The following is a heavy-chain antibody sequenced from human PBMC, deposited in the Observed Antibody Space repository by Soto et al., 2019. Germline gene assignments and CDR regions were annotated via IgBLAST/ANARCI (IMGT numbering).Heavy chain of an antibody. CDR3: AIYYYDSSGYYSQLDY. D-gene: IGHD3-22*01. V-gene: IGHV5-10-1*01. J-gene: IGHJ4*02. CDR1: GYSFTSYW. CDR2: IDPSDSYT. Sequence: PGESLKISCKGSGYSFTSYWISWVRQMPGKGLEWMGRIDPSDSYTNYSPSFQGHVTISADKSISTAYLQWSSLKASDTAMYYCAIYYYDSSGYYSQLDYWGQGTLVTVSS.